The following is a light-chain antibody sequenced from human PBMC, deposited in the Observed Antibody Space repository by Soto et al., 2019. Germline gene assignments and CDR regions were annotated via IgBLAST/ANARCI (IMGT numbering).Light chain of an antibody. J-gene: IGLJ1*01. V-gene: IGLV2-14*01. CDR2: EVN. Sequence: QSVLTQPASVSGSPGQSITMACNATSSDVGGYNYVSWYHQHPGKTPKLKIYEVNNRPAGGSKRFSGSKSGSTASLTISGLQAEDEADYYGSAYTSSSTLVVFGSGTKVTVL. CDR3: SAYTSSSTLVV. CDR1: SSDVGGYNY.